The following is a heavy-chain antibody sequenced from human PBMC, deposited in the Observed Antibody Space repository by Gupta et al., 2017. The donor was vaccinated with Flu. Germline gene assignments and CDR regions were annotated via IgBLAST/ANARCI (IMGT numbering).Heavy chain of an antibody. J-gene: IGHJ4*02. CDR1: GFTFSSYD. CDR2: IGTAGDT. Sequence: EVQLVESGGGLVQPGGSLRLSCAASGFTFSSYDMHWVRQATGKGLEWVSAIGTAGDTYYPGSVKGRFTISRENAKNSLYLQMNSLRAGDTAVYYCAREIGCSGGSCYDGYDYWGQGTLVTVSS. V-gene: IGHV3-13*01. CDR3: AREIGCSGGSCYDGYDY. D-gene: IGHD2-15*01.